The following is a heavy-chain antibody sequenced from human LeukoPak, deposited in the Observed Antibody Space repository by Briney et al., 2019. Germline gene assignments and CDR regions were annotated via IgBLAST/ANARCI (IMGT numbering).Heavy chain of an antibody. CDR1: GYTFTSYG. Sequence: GASVKVSCKASGYTFTSYGISWVRQAPGQGLEWMGWISAYNGNTNYAQKFQGRVTMTTDTSTSTAYTELRSLRSDDTAVYYCARWGPDYEYSSRYYYYMDVWGKGTTVTVS. CDR2: ISAYNGNT. V-gene: IGHV1-18*01. CDR3: ARWGPDYEYSSRYYYYMDV. D-gene: IGHD6-13*01. J-gene: IGHJ6*03.